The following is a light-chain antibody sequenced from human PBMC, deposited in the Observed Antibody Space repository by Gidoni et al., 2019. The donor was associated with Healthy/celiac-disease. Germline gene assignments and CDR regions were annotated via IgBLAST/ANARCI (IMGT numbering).Light chain of an antibody. Sequence: DIPMTQSPSSLSASVGDRVTITCRASQSISSYLNWYQQKPGKAPKLLIDAASSLQSGVPSRFSGSGSGTDFTLTISSLQPEDFATYYCQQSYSTPQTFGQGTKVEIK. CDR2: AAS. V-gene: IGKV1-39*01. CDR3: QQSYSTPQT. CDR1: QSISSY. J-gene: IGKJ1*01.